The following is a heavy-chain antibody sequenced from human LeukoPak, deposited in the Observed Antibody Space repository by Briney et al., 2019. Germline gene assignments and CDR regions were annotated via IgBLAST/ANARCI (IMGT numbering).Heavy chain of an antibody. CDR1: GNTFTGYY. J-gene: IGHJ4*02. CDR2: INANSGGT. D-gene: IGHD7-27*01. Sequence: ASVKVSCKASGNTFTGYYIHWVRQAPGQGLDWMGWINANSGGTNYAQKFQGRVTMTRDTSISTAYMELSRLTSDDTAVYHCARDQESGASGDHGYWGQGTLVAVSS. V-gene: IGHV1-2*02. CDR3: ARDQESGASGDHGY.